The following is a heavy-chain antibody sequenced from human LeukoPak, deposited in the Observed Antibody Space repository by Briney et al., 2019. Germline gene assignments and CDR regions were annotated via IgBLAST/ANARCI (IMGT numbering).Heavy chain of an antibody. Sequence: GGSLRLSCAASGFTFSSYCMSWVRQAPGKGLEWVANIKQDGREKYYVDSVKGLFTISRDNAKNSLYLQMNSLRAEDTAVYYCASKKWSPTSFDYWGQGTLVTVSS. J-gene: IGHJ4*02. D-gene: IGHD2-15*01. CDR3: ASKKWSPTSFDY. V-gene: IGHV3-7*01. CDR1: GFTFSSYC. CDR2: IKQDGREK.